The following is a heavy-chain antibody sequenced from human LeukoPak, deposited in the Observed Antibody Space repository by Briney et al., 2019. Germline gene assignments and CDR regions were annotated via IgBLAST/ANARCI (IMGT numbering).Heavy chain of an antibody. V-gene: IGHV4-59*08. J-gene: IGHJ4*02. CDR2: FYYSGNT. CDR3: ATVRPENSGSYYWDY. D-gene: IGHD1-26*01. Sequence: SESLSLTCTVSGGSISSYYWSWIRQPPGKGLEWMGCFYYSGNTNSNTSLKSRVTISVDMSKNQFSLKLMSVTAADTAVYYCATVRPENSGSYYWDYWGQGTLVTASS. CDR1: GGSISSYY.